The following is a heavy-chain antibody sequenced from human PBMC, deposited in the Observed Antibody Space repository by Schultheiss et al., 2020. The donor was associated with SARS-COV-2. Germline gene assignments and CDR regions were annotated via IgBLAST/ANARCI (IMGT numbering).Heavy chain of an antibody. CDR1: GFTFSSYA. CDR2: ISYDGSNK. D-gene: IGHD2-2*01. Sequence: GGSLRLSCAASGFTFSSYAMHWVRQAPGKGLEWVAVISYDGSNKYYADSVKGRFTISRDNAKNSLYLQMNSLRAEDTAVYYCACPYVGTRNSLHIWGRETMVTVSS. V-gene: IGHV3-30-3*01. J-gene: IGHJ3*02. CDR3: ACPYVGTRNSLHI.